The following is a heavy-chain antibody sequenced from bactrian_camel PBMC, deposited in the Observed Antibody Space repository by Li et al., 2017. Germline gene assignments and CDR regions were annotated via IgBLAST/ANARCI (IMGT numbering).Heavy chain of an antibody. Sequence: QLVESGGDSVQAGGSLRLSCAASGYISSSIFMGWFRQAPGKEREGVAGIHPSGRTSYAASVQGRFTISKDNANNTVNLMMNSLKPEDTAKYFCVARHRCTDGGGYWGQGTQVTVS. CDR2: IHPSGRT. CDR1: GYISSSIF. J-gene: IGHJ4*01. V-gene: IGHV3S53*01. CDR3: VARHRCTDGGGY. D-gene: IGHD1*01.